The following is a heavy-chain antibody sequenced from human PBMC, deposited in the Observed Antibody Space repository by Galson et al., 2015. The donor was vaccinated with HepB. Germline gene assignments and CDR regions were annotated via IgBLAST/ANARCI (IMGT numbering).Heavy chain of an antibody. CDR3: ARDLGGRYYYGSGKGLYGMDV. CDR1: GYTFTSYY. D-gene: IGHD3-10*01. V-gene: IGHV1-46*04. J-gene: IGHJ6*02. CDR2: INPSGGST. Sequence: SVKVSCKASGYTFTSYYMHWVRQAPGQGLEWMGIINPSGGSTSYAQKLQGRVTMTRDTSTSTVYMELSSLRSEDTAVYYCARDLGGRYYYGSGKGLYGMDVWGQGTTVTVSS.